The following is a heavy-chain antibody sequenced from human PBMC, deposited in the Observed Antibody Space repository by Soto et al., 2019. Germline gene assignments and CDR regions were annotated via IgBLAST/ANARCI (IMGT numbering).Heavy chain of an antibody. CDR3: ARHRNYDFWAPVALYGMDV. CDR2: IYYSGST. J-gene: IGHJ6*01. D-gene: IGHD3-3*01. V-gene: IGHV4-39*01. CDR1: VGSISSSSYS. Sequence: PSETLCLPCIFSVGSISSSSYSWGGIRQPPGKGVEWIGSIYYSGSTYYNPSLKSRVTISVDTSKNQFSLKLSSVTAADTAVYYCARHRNYDFWAPVALYGMDVWGQGTPVTVSS.